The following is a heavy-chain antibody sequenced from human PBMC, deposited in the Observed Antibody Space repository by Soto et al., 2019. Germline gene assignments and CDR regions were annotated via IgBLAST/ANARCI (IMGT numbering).Heavy chain of an antibody. CDR1: GGSISSSSYY. D-gene: IGHD6-25*01. V-gene: IGHV4-39*02. CDR3: AREPRSSGYDAFDI. Sequence: SETLSLTCTVSGGSISSSSYYWGWIRQPPGKGLEWIGSIYYSGSTYYNPSLKSRVTISVDTSKNQFSLKLSSVTATDTAVYYCAREPRSSGYDAFDIWGQGTMVTVSS. J-gene: IGHJ3*02. CDR2: IYYSGST.